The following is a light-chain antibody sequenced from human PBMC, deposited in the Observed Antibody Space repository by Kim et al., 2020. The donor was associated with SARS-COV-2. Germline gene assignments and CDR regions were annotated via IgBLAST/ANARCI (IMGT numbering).Light chain of an antibody. J-gene: IGKJ4*01. Sequence: EIVLTQSPGTLSLSPGERATLSCRASQSVSNSYVAWYQQKTGQAPRLLIYGASSRAAGIPDRFSGGGSGTDFTLTLSRLEPEDFAVYYFQQYDTSPLTFGGGTKVEI. CDR2: GAS. CDR3: QQYDTSPLT. CDR1: QSVSNSY. V-gene: IGKV3-20*01.